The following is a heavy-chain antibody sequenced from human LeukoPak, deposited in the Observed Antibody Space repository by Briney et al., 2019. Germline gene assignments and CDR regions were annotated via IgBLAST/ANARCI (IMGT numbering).Heavy chain of an antibody. CDR2: IYSGGST. Sequence: GGSLRLSCAASGFTVSSNYMNWVRQAPGKGLEWVSIIYSGGSTYYADSVKGRFTISRDNSKNTLYLQMSSLTAEDTAVYYCARWDSSGYHKYYFDYWGQGTLVTVSS. D-gene: IGHD3-22*01. V-gene: IGHV3-53*01. CDR1: GFTVSSNY. J-gene: IGHJ4*02. CDR3: ARWDSSGYHKYYFDY.